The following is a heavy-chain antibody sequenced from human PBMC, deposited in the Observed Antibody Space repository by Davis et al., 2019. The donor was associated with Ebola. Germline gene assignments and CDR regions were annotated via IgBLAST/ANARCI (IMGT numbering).Heavy chain of an antibody. D-gene: IGHD3-22*01. V-gene: IGHV4-30-4*08. Sequence: PSETLSLTCAVYGGSFSGYYWSWIRQPPGKGLEWIGYIYYSGSTYYNPSLKSRVTISVDTSKNQFSLKLSSVTAADTAVYYCARAPEEGWLRSFDYWGQGTLVTVSS. CDR1: GGSFSGYY. CDR2: IYYSGST. J-gene: IGHJ4*02. CDR3: ARAPEEGWLRSFDY.